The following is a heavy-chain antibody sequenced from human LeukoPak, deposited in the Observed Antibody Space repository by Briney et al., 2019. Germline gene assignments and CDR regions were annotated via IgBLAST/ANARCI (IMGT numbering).Heavy chain of an antibody. V-gene: IGHV4-39*07. CDR3: ARRRARSPVGSWYYFDY. CDR1: GGSISSSSYY. D-gene: IGHD2-15*01. J-gene: IGHJ4*02. CDR2: IYYSGST. Sequence: PSETLSLTCTVSGGSISSSSYYWGWIRQPPGKGLEWIGSIYYSGSTYYNPSLKSRVTISVDTSKNQFSLKLSSVTAADTAVYYCARRRARSPVGSWYYFDYWGQGTLVTVSS.